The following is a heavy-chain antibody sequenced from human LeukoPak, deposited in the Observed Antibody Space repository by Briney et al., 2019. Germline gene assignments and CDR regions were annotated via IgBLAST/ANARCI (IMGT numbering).Heavy chain of an antibody. CDR1: GGSISSGGYY. CDR3: ARGGVGYDSSGYYYEDY. Sequence: PSQTLSLTCTVSGGSISSGGYYWSWIRQHPGKGLEWIGYIYYSGSTYYNPSLKSRVTISVDTSKNQSSLKLSSVTAADTAVYYCARGGVGYDSSGYYYEDYWGQGTLVTVSS. D-gene: IGHD3-22*01. V-gene: IGHV4-31*03. J-gene: IGHJ4*02. CDR2: IYYSGST.